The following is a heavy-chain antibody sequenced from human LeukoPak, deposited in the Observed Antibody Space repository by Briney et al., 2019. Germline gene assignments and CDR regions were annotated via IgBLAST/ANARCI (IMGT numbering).Heavy chain of an antibody. V-gene: IGHV1-18*01. J-gene: IGHJ4*02. D-gene: IGHD3-22*01. CDR2: ISAYNGNT. Sequence: ASVKVSCRASGGTFSSYAISWVRQAPGQGLEWMGWISAYNGNTNYAQKLQGRVTMTTDTSTSTAYMELRSLRSDDTAVYYCARDWGDSSGYLPVPGSYWGQGTLVTVSS. CDR3: ARDWGDSSGYLPVPGSY. CDR1: GGTFSSYA.